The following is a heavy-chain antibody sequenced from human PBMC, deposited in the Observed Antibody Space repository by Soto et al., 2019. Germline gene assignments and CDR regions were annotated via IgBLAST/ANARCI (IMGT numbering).Heavy chain of an antibody. V-gene: IGHV5-10-1*01. CDR3: AWLGTPTYYYYGMDV. D-gene: IGHD5-12*01. CDR1: GYSFTSYW. J-gene: IGHJ6*02. Sequence: PGESLKISCKGSGYSFTSYWISWVRQMPGKGLEWMGRIDPSDSYTNYSPSFQGHVTISADKSISTAYLQWSSLKASDTAMYYCAWLGTPTYYYYGMDVWGQGTTVTVSS. CDR2: IDPSDSYT.